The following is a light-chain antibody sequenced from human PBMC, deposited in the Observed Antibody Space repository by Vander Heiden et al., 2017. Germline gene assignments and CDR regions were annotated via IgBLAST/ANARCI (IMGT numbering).Light chain of an antibody. Sequence: DIVMTQSPDSLAVSLGERATINCKSSQSVLYSSNNKNYLAWYQQKPGQPPKLLIYWASTRESGVPDRFSGSGSGTDFTLTISSLHAEDVAVYYCQRYESKPYTFGQGTRLEMK. J-gene: IGKJ2*01. CDR2: WAS. CDR1: QSVLYSSNNKNY. CDR3: QRYESKPYT. V-gene: IGKV4-1*01.